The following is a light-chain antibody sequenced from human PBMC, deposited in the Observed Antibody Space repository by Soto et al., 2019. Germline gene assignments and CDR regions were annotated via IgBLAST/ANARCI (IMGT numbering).Light chain of an antibody. CDR2: GAS. J-gene: IGKJ4*01. CDR3: QQYGKSPGLT. V-gene: IGKV3-20*01. Sequence: EIVLTQSPGTLSLFPGETATLSCRASQRVSSNYLAWYQQKPGQAPRLLIYGASRRATGIPDRFSGSGSGTDFGLTIHRLEPEDFAVYYCQQYGKSPGLTFGGGTKVEIK. CDR1: QRVSSNY.